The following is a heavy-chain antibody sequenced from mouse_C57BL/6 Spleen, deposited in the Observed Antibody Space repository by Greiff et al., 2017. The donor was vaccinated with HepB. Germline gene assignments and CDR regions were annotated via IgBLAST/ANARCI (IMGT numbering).Heavy chain of an antibody. CDR2: IHPNSGST. Sequence: VQLQQSGAELVKPGASVKLSCKASGYTFTSYWMHWVKQRPGQGLEWIGMIHPNSGSTNYNEKFKSKATLTVDKSYSTAYMQLSSLTSEDSAVYYCARGITTVVATKAWFAYWGQGTLVTVSA. V-gene: IGHV1-64*01. D-gene: IGHD1-1*01. CDR3: ARGITTVVATKAWFAY. J-gene: IGHJ3*01. CDR1: GYTFTSYW.